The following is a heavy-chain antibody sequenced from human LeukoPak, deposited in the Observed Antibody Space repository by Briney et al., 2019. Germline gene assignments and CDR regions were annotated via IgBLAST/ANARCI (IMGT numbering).Heavy chain of an antibody. J-gene: IGHJ4*02. V-gene: IGHV3-11*01. CDR1: GFTFSGYY. CDR2: ISGSDGTI. CDR3: AREFTQRDY. Sequence: GGSLRLSCVTSGFTFSGYYMSWIRQAPGKGLEWVSYISGSDGTIKYADSVKGRFTISRDNAKNSLYLQMNSLRVEDTAVYYCAREFTQRDYWGQGTLVTVSS.